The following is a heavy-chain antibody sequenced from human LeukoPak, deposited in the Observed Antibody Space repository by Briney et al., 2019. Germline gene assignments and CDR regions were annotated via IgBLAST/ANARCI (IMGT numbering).Heavy chain of an antibody. CDR3: AKGTLSVAGRFDY. CDR1: GFTFSSYA. J-gene: IGHJ4*02. Sequence: PGGSLRLSCAASGFTFSSYAIGWVRQAPGKGLEWVSVISGSGGSTHYAGSVKGRFTISRDNSENTLYLQVDSLRADDTAVYYCAKGTLSVAGRFDYWGQGTLVTVSS. V-gene: IGHV3-23*01. CDR2: ISGSGGST. D-gene: IGHD6-19*01.